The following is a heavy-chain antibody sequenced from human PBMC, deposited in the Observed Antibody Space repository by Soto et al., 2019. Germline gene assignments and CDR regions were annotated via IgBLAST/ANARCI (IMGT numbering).Heavy chain of an antibody. CDR3: ARRVVGAPSFDY. Sequence: PSETLSLTCTVSGGSISSSSYYWGWIRQPPGKGLEWIGSIYYSGSTYYNPSLKSRVTISVDTSKNQFSLKLSSVTAADTAVYYCARRVVGAPSFDYWGQGTLVTVSS. CDR2: IYYSGST. V-gene: IGHV4-39*01. CDR1: GGSISSSSYY. D-gene: IGHD1-26*01. J-gene: IGHJ4*02.